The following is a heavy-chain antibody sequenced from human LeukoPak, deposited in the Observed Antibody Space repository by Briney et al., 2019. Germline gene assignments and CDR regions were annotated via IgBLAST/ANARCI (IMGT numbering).Heavy chain of an antibody. CDR1: GFTFSNYW. Sequence: PGGSLRLSCAASGFTFSNYWMNWVRQAPGKGPEWVANIKEDGSEIYYVDSVKGRFTISRDNAKNSLYLQMNSLRAEDTAVYYCAREYSGSYWNLGDAFDIWGQGTMVTVSS. D-gene: IGHD1-26*01. J-gene: IGHJ3*02. CDR2: IKEDGSEI. V-gene: IGHV3-7*03. CDR3: AREYSGSYWNLGDAFDI.